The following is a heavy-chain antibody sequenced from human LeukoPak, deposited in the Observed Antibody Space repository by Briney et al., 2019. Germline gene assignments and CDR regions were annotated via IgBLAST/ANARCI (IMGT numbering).Heavy chain of an antibody. J-gene: IGHJ3*02. CDR1: GASISSSY. CDR2: IYYSWCT. CDR3: VRGNYDNRGYSNAFDI. Sequence: SGTLSLTCTVSGASISSSYWSWIRQPPGKGLEWIGFIYYSWCTNSSPSLKRRVTLSEDTSKNQFSPKLSSVTAADTAVYYCVRGNYDNRGYSNAFDIWGQGAMVTVSS. V-gene: IGHV4-59*13. D-gene: IGHD3-22*01.